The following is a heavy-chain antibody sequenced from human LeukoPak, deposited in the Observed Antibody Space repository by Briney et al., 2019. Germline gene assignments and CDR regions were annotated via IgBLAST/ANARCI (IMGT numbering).Heavy chain of an antibody. CDR1: GFTVSNNY. J-gene: IGHJ4*02. Sequence: GGSLRLSCAASGFTVSNNYMGWVRQAPGKKLEWVSDIYSDGTTFYADSVKGRFTISRDNSKNTLYLQVNSLRAEDTAIYYCAKEEYSGSLLTLDYWGQGTLLTVSS. V-gene: IGHV3-53*01. D-gene: IGHD1-26*01. CDR2: IYSDGTT. CDR3: AKEEYSGSLLTLDY.